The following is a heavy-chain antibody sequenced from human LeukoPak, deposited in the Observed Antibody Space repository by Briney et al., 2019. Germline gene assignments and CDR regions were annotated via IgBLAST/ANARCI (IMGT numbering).Heavy chain of an antibody. CDR2: VYYSGRT. J-gene: IGHJ4*02. CDR1: GGSISNYY. V-gene: IGHV4-59*01. CDR3: ARNLIPEQLVLNF. Sequence: SETLSLTCSVSGGSISNYYWSWIRQPPGKGLEWIGYVYYSGRTNYNPSLKSRVTMSVDTSKNQFSLNLRSVTPEDTAVYYCARNLIPEQLVLNFWGQGTLVTVSS. D-gene: IGHD6-13*01.